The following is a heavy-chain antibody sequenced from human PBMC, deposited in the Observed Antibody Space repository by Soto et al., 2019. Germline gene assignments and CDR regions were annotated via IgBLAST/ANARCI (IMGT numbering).Heavy chain of an antibody. Sequence: QVQLVQSGAAVKKPGSSVKVSCKASGGTFSSYAISWVRQAPGQGLEWMGGIIPIFGTADYAQKFQGTVTITADESTSTASMELSSLRSEDTAVYYCASVLAIHYYYGMDVWGQGTTVTVSS. V-gene: IGHV1-69*12. CDR2: IIPIFGTA. CDR3: ASVLAIHYYYGMDV. D-gene: IGHD2-8*02. CDR1: GGTFSSYA. J-gene: IGHJ6*02.